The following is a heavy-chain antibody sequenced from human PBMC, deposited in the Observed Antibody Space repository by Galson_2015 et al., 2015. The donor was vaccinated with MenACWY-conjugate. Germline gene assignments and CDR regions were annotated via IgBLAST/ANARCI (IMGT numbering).Heavy chain of an antibody. J-gene: IGHJ6*02. D-gene: IGHD3-9*01. CDR3: ARGADILTGSYYYYGMDV. V-gene: IGHV3-21*01. CDR1: GFTFSNNA. CDR2: ISSSSSYK. Sequence: SLRLSCAASGFTFSNNAMNWVRQAPGKGLEWVSSISSSSSYKYYAGSVKGRFTISRDNAKNSLYLQMNSLRAEDTAVYYCARGADILTGSYYYYGMDVWGQGTTVTVSS.